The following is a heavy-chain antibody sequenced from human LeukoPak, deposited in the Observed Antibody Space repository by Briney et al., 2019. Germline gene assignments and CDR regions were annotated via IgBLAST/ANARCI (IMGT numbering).Heavy chain of an antibody. CDR1: SDSIINGSYY. Sequence: SQTLSLTCTVSSDSIINGSYYWSWIRQPPGKGLEWIGCIYYSGSTYYNPSLKSRVIISLDTSKNQLSLKLSSLTAADTAFYYCARDGRLWFGETNWFDPWGQGTLVTVSS. CDR3: ARDGRLWFGETNWFDP. D-gene: IGHD3-10*01. V-gene: IGHV4-31*03. CDR2: IYYSGST. J-gene: IGHJ5*02.